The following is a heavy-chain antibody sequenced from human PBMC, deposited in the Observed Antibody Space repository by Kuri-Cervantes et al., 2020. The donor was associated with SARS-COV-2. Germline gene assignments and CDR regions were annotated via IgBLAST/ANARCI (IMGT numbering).Heavy chain of an antibody. D-gene: IGHD2-21*01. Sequence: GSLRLSCSVSGGSISSYYWSWIRQPPGKGLEWIGNIYFTGNTNYNPALGSRVTISIDTPKNQFSLMLGSLTAADTAVYHCARRFGDYGQFDYWGQGTLVTVSS. V-gene: IGHV4-59*01. CDR2: IYFTGNT. CDR3: ARRFGDYGQFDY. CDR1: GGSISSYY. J-gene: IGHJ4*02.